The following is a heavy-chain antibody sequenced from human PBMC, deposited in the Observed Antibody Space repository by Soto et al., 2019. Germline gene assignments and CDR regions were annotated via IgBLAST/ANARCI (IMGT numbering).Heavy chain of an antibody. V-gene: IGHV5-51*03. D-gene: IGHD3-10*02. J-gene: IGHJ4*02. Sequence: PGRSLRLSCKGSGYTFTNCWIGWVRQMPGKGLEWMWIIYPGDSETRYSPSFQVQFTISADKSISTAYLQWSSLNASDSAMYYCARKYYYVPATLDXWGQGTMVTVSX. CDR3: ARKYYYVPATLDX. CDR2: IYPGDSET. CDR1: GYTFTNCW.